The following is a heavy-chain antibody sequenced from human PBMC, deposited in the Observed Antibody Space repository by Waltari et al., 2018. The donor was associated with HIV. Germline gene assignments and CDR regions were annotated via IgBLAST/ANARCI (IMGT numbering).Heavy chain of an antibody. D-gene: IGHD4-4*01. CDR3: ARGSTGRLQARGGYFGLDV. CDR2: SYSSGKI. CDR1: GFTVSHNY. V-gene: IGHV3-66*02. Sequence: EVQVVDSGGDLVQPGQSLRLSCAASGFTVSHNYVTWVRQAPGKGLEWVSVSYSSGKIDYSDSAKGRFIMSRDSSKNTVYLQMNSLRIGDTAVYYCARGSTGRLQARGGYFGLDVWGQGTTVTVSS. J-gene: IGHJ6*02.